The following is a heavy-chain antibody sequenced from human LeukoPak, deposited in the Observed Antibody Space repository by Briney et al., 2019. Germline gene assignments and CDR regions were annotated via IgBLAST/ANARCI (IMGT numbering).Heavy chain of an antibody. D-gene: IGHD4-11*01. CDR1: GFTFSSYA. J-gene: IGHJ3*02. Sequence: TGGSLRLSCAAAGFTFSSYAMHWVRQAPGKGLEWVAVISYDGSNKYYADSVKGRFTISRDNSKNTLYLQMNSLRAEDTAVYYCARDQGATVTSHDAFDIWGQGTMVTVSS. CDR2: ISYDGSNK. CDR3: ARDQGATVTSHDAFDI. V-gene: IGHV3-30*04.